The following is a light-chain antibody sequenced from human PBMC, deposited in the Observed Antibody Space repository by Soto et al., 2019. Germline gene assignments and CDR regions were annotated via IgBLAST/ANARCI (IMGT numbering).Light chain of an antibody. CDR2: GAS. V-gene: IGKV3D-15*01. Sequence: EIVLTQSPGTLSLSPGERATLSCRAIQTIISNYLAWYQQRPGQAPRLLIYGASTRATGIPVRFSGSGSGTEFTLTISGLQSEDFGVYLCQQYNNRPPITFGQGTRLEIK. CDR1: QTIISN. CDR3: QQYNNRPPIT. J-gene: IGKJ5*01.